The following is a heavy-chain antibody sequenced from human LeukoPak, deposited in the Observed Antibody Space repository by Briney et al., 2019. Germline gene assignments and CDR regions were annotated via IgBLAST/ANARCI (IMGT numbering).Heavy chain of an antibody. J-gene: IGHJ4*02. V-gene: IGHV3-21*01. D-gene: IGHD6-13*01. CDR3: ARDWGIAADY. CDR1: GFTFSTYT. CDR2: ISSTSSYI. Sequence: PGGSLRLSCAASGFTFSTYTISWVRQAPGKGLEWVSAISSTSSYIFYADSVKGRFTISRDNAKNSLYLQMNSLRAEDTAVYYCARDWGIAADYWGQGTLVTVSS.